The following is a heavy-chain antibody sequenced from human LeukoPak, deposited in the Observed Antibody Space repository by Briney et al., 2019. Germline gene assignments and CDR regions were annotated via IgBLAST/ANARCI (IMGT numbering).Heavy chain of an antibody. Sequence: SETLSLTCTVSGGSISSYYWSWIRQPPGKGLEWIGYIYYSGSTNYNPSLKSRVTISVDTSKNQFSLNLSSVTAADTAVYYCARGAYGDPTSFDYWGQGTLVTVSS. CDR1: GGSISSYY. D-gene: IGHD4-17*01. CDR2: IYYSGST. CDR3: ARGAYGDPTSFDY. V-gene: IGHV4-59*01. J-gene: IGHJ4*02.